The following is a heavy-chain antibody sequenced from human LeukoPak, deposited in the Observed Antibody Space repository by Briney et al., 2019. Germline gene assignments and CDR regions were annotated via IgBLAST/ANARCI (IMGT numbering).Heavy chain of an antibody. Sequence: PGGSLRLSCIASGFSFSGHWMHWARQLPGKGLVWVSRISPTGSTTSYADSVKGRFTISRDNAKNSLYLQMNSLRAEDTAVYYCARGSTRWDYWGQGTLVTVSS. J-gene: IGHJ4*02. CDR2: ISPTGSTT. D-gene: IGHD2-15*01. CDR3: ARGSTRWDY. CDR1: GFSFSGHW. V-gene: IGHV3-74*01.